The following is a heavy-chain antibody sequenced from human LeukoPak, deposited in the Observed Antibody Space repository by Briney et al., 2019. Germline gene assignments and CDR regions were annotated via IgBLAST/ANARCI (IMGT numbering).Heavy chain of an antibody. Sequence: GGSLRLSCAASGFTFSSYAMHWVRQAPGKGLEWVAVISYDGSNKYYADSVKGRFTISRDNAKNSLYLQMNSLKTEDTAVYYCTTGREYQLLSPLYYYYMDVWGKGTTVTVSS. CDR3: TTGREYQLLSPLYYYYMDV. D-gene: IGHD2-2*01. V-gene: IGHV3-30-3*01. CDR2: ISYDGSNK. J-gene: IGHJ6*03. CDR1: GFTFSSYA.